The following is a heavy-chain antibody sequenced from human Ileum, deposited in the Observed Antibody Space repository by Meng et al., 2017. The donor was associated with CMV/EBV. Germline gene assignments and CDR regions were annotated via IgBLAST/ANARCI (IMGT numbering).Heavy chain of an antibody. CDR1: GFTVSSNY. D-gene: IGHD1-20*01. Sequence: GESLKISCAASGFTVSSNYMSWVRPAPGKGLGWVSVIYSGCSTYYADSVKGRFTISSDNSKNTLYLQMNSLRAEDTAVYYCARFRVGITGTDYYYYGMDVWGQGTTVTVSS. J-gene: IGHJ6*02. CDR3: ARFRVGITGTDYYYYGMDV. V-gene: IGHV3-53*01. CDR2: IYSGCST.